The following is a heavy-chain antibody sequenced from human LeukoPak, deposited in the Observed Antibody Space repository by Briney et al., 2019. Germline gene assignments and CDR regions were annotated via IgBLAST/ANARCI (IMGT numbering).Heavy chain of an antibody. Sequence: SETLSLTCAVSGGSISSGGYSWSWIRQPPGKGLEWIGYIYHSGSIYYNPSLKSRVTISVDRSKNQFSLKVNSVTAADTAVYYCARASGPDCTGGSCHGYFDLWGRGTLVTVSS. CDR2: IYHSGSI. CDR1: GGSISSGGYS. CDR3: ARASGPDCTGGSCHGYFDL. J-gene: IGHJ2*01. V-gene: IGHV4-30-2*01. D-gene: IGHD2-15*01.